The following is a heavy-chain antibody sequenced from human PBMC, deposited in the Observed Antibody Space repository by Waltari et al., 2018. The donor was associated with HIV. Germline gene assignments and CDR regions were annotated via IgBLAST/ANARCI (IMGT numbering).Heavy chain of an antibody. Sequence: QLRESGAGLVKPSETLSLKCSVSGGPCSSKSYFWGWVRQPPGKGLEWIGTFSYGGNTYYDPARKIRGTRSGDTAKCQISWNVTDVTASDWAVYYCTRRRGVMSSSPRWFDSWGQGTLVTVSS. CDR3: TRRRGVMSSSPRWFDS. V-gene: IGHV4-39*01. CDR1: GGPCSSKSYF. J-gene: IGHJ5*01. CDR2: FSYGGNT. D-gene: IGHD6-13*01.